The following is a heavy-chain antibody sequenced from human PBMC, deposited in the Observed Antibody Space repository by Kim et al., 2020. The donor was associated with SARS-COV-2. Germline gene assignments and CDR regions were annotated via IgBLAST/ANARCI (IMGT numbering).Heavy chain of an antibody. CDR1: GFTFSGSA. Sequence: GGSLRLSCAASGFTFSGSAMHWVRQASGKGLEWVGRIRSKANSYATAYAASVKGRFTISRDDSKNTAYLQMNSLKTEDTAVYYCTTYYYDSSEGPGFDYWGQGTLVTVSS. D-gene: IGHD3-22*01. V-gene: IGHV3-73*01. CDR3: TTYYYDSSEGPGFDY. J-gene: IGHJ4*02. CDR2: IRSKANSYAT.